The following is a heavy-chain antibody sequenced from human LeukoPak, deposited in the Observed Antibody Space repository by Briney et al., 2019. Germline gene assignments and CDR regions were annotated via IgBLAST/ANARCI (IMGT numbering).Heavy chain of an antibody. D-gene: IGHD3-22*01. V-gene: IGHV3-30*03. CDR2: ISDDGRNK. CDR1: GFSFISYG. Sequence: PGGSLRLSCAASGFSFISYGMHWVRQAPGKGLEWVGVISDDGRNKKYADSVKGRFTISRDNSKNTLYLQMNSLRAEDTAVYYCAREGRYDSSGYYTDYWGQGTLVTVSS. J-gene: IGHJ4*02. CDR3: AREGRYDSSGYYTDY.